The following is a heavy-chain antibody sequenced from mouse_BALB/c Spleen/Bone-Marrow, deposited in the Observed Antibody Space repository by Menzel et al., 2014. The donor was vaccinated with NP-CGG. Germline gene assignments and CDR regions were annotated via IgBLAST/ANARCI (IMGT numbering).Heavy chain of an antibody. J-gene: IGHJ2*01. Sequence: VMLVESGAELVRPGTSVKVSCKASGYAFTNYLIEWVKQRPGQGLEWIGVINPGSGGTNYNEKFKGKATLTADKSSSTAYMQLSGLTSDDSAVYFCARGITTGYFDYWGQGTTLTVSS. CDR2: INPGSGGT. V-gene: IGHV1-54*01. D-gene: IGHD1-1*01. CDR1: GYAFTNYL. CDR3: ARGITTGYFDY.